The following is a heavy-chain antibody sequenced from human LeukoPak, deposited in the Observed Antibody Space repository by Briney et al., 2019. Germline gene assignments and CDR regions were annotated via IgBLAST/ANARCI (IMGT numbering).Heavy chain of an antibody. CDR3: AKLGPYSSSPQGPTDFDY. D-gene: IGHD6-6*01. CDR1: GFTFSSYG. CDR2: ISYDGSNT. J-gene: IGHJ4*02. Sequence: GGSLRLSCAASGFTFSSYGVHWVRQAPGKGLEWVAVISYDGSNTYYADSVKGRFTISRDNSKNTPYLQMNSLRAEDTAVYYCAKLGPYSSSPQGPTDFDYWGQGTLVTDSS. V-gene: IGHV3-30*18.